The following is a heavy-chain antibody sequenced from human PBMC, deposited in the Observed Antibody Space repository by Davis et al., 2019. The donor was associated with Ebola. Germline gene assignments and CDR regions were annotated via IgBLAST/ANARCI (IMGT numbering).Heavy chain of an antibody. Sequence: GGSLRLSCAASGFTFSSYGMHWVRQAPGKGLERVAVISYDGSNKYYADSVKSRFTISRDNSKNTLYLQMNSLRAEDTAVYYCAKTGYCSGGSCYPREGYFDYWGQGTLVTVSS. D-gene: IGHD2-15*01. J-gene: IGHJ4*02. CDR2: ISYDGSNK. CDR1: GFTFSSYG. V-gene: IGHV3-30*18. CDR3: AKTGYCSGGSCYPREGYFDY.